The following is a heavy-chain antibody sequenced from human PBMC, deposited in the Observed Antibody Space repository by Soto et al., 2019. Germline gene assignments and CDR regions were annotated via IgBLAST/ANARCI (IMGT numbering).Heavy chain of an antibody. CDR3: AKDNQDIVVVPAAMVWAAGVAFDY. CDR2: ISYDGSNK. D-gene: IGHD2-2*01. Sequence: GGSLRLSCAASGFTFSSYGMHWVRQAPGKGLEWVAVISYDGSNKYYADSVKGRFTISRDNSKNTLYLQMNSLRAEDTAVYYCAKDNQDIVVVPAAMVWAAGVAFDYWGQGTLVTVSS. CDR1: GFTFSSYG. V-gene: IGHV3-30*18. J-gene: IGHJ4*02.